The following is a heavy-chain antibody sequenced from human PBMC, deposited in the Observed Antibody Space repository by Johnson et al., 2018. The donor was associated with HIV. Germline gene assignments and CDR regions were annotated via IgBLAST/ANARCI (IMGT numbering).Heavy chain of an antibody. D-gene: IGHD3-22*01. CDR1: GFTFDDYA. Sequence: VESGGGLVQPGRSLRLSCAASGFTFDDYAMHWVRQAPGKGLEWVSGISWNSGSIGYADSVKGRFTISRDNAKNSLYLQMNSLRAEDTALYYCARSVGYYDSSGYYYVDAVDIWGQGTMVTVSS. J-gene: IGHJ3*02. CDR3: ARSVGYYDSSGYYYVDAVDI. V-gene: IGHV3-9*01. CDR2: ISWNSGSI.